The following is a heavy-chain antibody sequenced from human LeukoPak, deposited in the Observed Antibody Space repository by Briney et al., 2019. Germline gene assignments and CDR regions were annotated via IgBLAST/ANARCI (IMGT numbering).Heavy chain of an antibody. Sequence: SETLSLTCTVSGGSISSYYWSWIRQPPGKGLEWIGYIYYSGSTNYNPSLKSRVTISVDTSKNQFSLKLSSVTAADTAVYYCARKVGYSGYDYWSQGTLVTVSS. V-gene: IGHV4-59*01. CDR1: GGSISSYY. CDR2: IYYSGST. J-gene: IGHJ4*02. D-gene: IGHD5-12*01. CDR3: ARKVGYSGYDY.